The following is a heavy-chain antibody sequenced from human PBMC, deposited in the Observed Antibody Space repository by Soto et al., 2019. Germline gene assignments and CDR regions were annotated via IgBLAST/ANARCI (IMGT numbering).Heavy chain of an antibody. CDR2: IYYSGST. J-gene: IGHJ5*02. D-gene: IGHD3-10*01. CDR1: GASVTSGSYY. V-gene: IGHV4-61*01. CDR3: ARDIRMSPVNPNWFAP. Sequence: LSLTCTVSGASVTSGSYYWSWIRQAPGKGPELIGHIYYSGSTNYNPSLKSRVTISVDTSKNQFSLKLSSVTAADTAVYYCARDIRMSPVNPNWFAPWGQGTLVTVSS.